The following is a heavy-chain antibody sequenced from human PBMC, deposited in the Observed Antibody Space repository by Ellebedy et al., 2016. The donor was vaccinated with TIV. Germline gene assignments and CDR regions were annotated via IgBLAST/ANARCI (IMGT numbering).Heavy chain of an antibody. Sequence: AASVKVSCKASGFIFTTYAFYWVRQAPGQGLEYMGWTSAYNGNTENAQKFQGRVTMTTDTSTSTAYMELRSLMSDDTAVYFCARGNWGEVGDYWGQGTLVTVSS. V-gene: IGHV1-18*01. D-gene: IGHD7-27*01. CDR2: TSAYNGNT. CDR3: ARGNWGEVGDY. CDR1: GFIFTTYA. J-gene: IGHJ4*02.